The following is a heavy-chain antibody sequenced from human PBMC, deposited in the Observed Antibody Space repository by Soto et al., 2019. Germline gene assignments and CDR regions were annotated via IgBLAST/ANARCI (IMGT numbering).Heavy chain of an antibody. V-gene: IGHV1-18*01. Sequence: QVQLVQSGAEVKKPGASVKVSCKASGYTFTSYGISWVRQAPGQGLEWMGWISAYNGNTNYAQKLQGRVTMTTDTSTSTAYEELRSLRSDDTAVYYCEREYGGYSSSWRNWFDPWGQGTLVTVSS. CDR2: ISAYNGNT. D-gene: IGHD6-13*01. CDR1: GYTFTSYG. J-gene: IGHJ5*02. CDR3: EREYGGYSSSWRNWFDP.